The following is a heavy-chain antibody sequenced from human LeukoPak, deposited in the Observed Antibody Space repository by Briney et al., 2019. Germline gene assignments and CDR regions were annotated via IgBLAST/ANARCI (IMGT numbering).Heavy chain of an antibody. Sequence: PSETLSLTCTVSGGSISSSSYYWGWIRQPPGKGLEWIGNIYYSGSPYYNPSLKSRVTISVDTSKNQFSLKLSSVTAADTAVYYCARSLYGSGSYHGDYWGQGTLVTVSS. CDR1: GGSISSSSYY. V-gene: IGHV4-39*07. D-gene: IGHD3-10*01. CDR3: ARSLYGSGSYHGDY. CDR2: IYYSGSP. J-gene: IGHJ4*02.